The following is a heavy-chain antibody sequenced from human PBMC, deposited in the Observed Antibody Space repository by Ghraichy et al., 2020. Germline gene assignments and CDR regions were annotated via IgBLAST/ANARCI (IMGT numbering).Heavy chain of an antibody. CDR1: GFTFSSYS. Sequence: GGSLRLSCPASGFTFSSYSMNWVRQAPGKGLEWVSYISSSSSTIYYADSVKGRFTIFRDNAKNSLYLQMNSLRAEDTAVYYCAREWGGDTAMDSYYFDYWGQGTLVTVSS. CDR3: AREWGGDTAMDSYYFDY. CDR2: ISSSSSTI. J-gene: IGHJ4*02. D-gene: IGHD5-18*01. V-gene: IGHV3-48*04.